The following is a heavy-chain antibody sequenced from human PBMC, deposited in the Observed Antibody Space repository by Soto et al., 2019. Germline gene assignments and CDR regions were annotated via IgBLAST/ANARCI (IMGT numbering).Heavy chain of an antibody. CDR2: IYSGGST. J-gene: IGHJ2*01. D-gene: IGHD6-6*01. V-gene: IGHV3-66*01. Sequence: EVQLVESGGGLVQPGGSLRLSCAASTFTVSSNYMSWVRQAPGKGLEWVSVIYSGGSTYYADSVKGRFTISRDNSKNTLYLQMNSLRAEDTAVYYCARGQDSSFWYFDLWGRGTQVTVSS. CDR3: ARGQDSSFWYFDL. CDR1: TFTVSSNY.